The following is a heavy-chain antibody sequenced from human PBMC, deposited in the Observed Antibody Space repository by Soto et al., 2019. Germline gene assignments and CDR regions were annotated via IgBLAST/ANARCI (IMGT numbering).Heavy chain of an antibody. V-gene: IGHV3-66*01. CDR1: GFTVSSNY. J-gene: IGHJ6*03. CDR2: IYSGGST. D-gene: IGHD2-15*01. Sequence: GGSLRLSCAASGFTVSSNYMSWVRQAPGKGLEWVSVIYSGGSTYYADSVKGRFTISRDNSKNTLYLQMNSLRAEDTAVYYCARVSSKYYYYYYMDVWGKGTTVTVSS. CDR3: ARVSSKYYYYYYMDV.